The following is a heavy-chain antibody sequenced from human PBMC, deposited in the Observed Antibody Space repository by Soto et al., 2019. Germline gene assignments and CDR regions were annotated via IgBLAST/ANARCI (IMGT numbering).Heavy chain of an antibody. CDR1: GGTFSSYA. J-gene: IGHJ5*02. V-gene: IGHV1-69*12. D-gene: IGHD4-17*01. Sequence: QVQLVQSGAEVKMPGSSVKVSCKASGGTFSSYAISWVRQAPGQGLEWMGGIIPIFGTANYAQKFQGRVTITADESTSTAYMELSSLRSEDTAVYYCARNGDYALGPLGPFNWFDPWGQGTLVTVSS. CDR3: ARNGDYALGPLGPFNWFDP. CDR2: IIPIFGTA.